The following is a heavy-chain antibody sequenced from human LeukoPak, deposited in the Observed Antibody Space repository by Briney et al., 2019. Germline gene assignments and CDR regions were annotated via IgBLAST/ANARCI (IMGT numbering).Heavy chain of an antibody. CDR3: AREWSANGAFDI. J-gene: IGHJ3*02. CDR2: ISFSSSTI. V-gene: IGHV3-48*01. CDR1: GFTFSSYS. Sequence: AGGSLRLSCAASGFTFSSYSMNWVRQAPGKGLEWVSYISFSSSTIYYADSVKGRFTISRDNAKNSLYLQMNSLRAEDTAVYYCAREWSANGAFDIWGQGTMVTVSS. D-gene: IGHD4/OR15-4a*01.